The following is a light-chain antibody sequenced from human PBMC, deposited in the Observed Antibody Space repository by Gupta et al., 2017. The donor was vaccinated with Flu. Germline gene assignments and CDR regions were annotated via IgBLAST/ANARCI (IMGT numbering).Light chain of an antibody. Sequence: PSSLPASVGDRITITCRASQSVATSLNWYQHKPGRAPRLLIYCSSNLQSGVSGAFSGTGSGTDFTLTISSLQPEDFATYYCQQTDSPPWTFGQGTKVDIK. V-gene: IGKV1-39*01. CDR2: CSS. CDR3: QQTDSPPWT. J-gene: IGKJ1*01. CDR1: QSVATS.